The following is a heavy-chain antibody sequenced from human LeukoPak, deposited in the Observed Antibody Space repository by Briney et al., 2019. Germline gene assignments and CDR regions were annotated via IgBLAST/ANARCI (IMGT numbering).Heavy chain of an antibody. D-gene: IGHD5-18*01. CDR2: VYTSGST. V-gene: IGHV4-61*02. J-gene: IGHJ6*03. CDR1: GGSISSGSYY. Sequence: PSETLSLTCTVSGGSISSGSYYWSWIRQPAGKGLEWIGRVYTSGSTNYNPSLKSRVTISVDTSKNQFSLKLSSVTAADTAVYYCARGIPSGRGYSYGPYYYYYMDVWGKGTTVTVSS. CDR3: ARGIPSGRGYSYGPYYYYYMDV.